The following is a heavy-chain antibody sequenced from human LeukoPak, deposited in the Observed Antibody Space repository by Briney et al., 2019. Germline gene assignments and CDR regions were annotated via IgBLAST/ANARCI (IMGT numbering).Heavy chain of an antibody. Sequence: GGSLRLSCAASGFTFSSYAMSWVRQAPGKGLEWVSAISGSGGSTYHADSVKGRFTISRDNSKNTLYLQMNSLRAEDTAVYYCASGSAIYGSFDYWCQGTLVTASS. CDR1: GFTFSSYA. V-gene: IGHV3-23*01. CDR3: ASGSAIYGSFDY. D-gene: IGHD1-26*01. J-gene: IGHJ4*02. CDR2: ISGSGGST.